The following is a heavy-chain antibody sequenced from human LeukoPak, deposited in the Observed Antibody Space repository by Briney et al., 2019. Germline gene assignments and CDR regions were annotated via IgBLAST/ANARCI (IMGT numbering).Heavy chain of an antibody. Sequence: GESLKISCTGSGYSFPNYWIGWVRQMPGKGLEWMGIMYPGDSDTRYSPSFQGQVTISADKSINTAYLQWSSLKASDTAIYYCARSNGVGATQYWGQGTLVTVSS. CDR1: GYSFPNYW. V-gene: IGHV5-51*01. CDR3: ARSNGVGATQY. D-gene: IGHD1-26*01. CDR2: MYPGDSDT. J-gene: IGHJ4*02.